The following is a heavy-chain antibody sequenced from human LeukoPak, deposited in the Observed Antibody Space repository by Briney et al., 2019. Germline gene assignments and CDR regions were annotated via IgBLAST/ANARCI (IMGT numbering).Heavy chain of an antibody. J-gene: IGHJ4*02. CDR3: ARNAQVTRYFDY. D-gene: IGHD5-18*01. Sequence: GASVKVSCKASGYTFSTYDINRVRQATGQGLEWMGWMNPNSGNTGYAQKFQGRVTMTRNTSISTAYMELSSLRSEDTAVYYCARNAQVTRYFDYWGQGTLVTVSS. CDR1: GYTFSTYD. V-gene: IGHV1-8*01. CDR2: MNPNSGNT.